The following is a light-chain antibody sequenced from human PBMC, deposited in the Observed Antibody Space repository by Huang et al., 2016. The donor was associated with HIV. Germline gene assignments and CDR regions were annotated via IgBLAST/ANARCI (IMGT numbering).Light chain of an antibody. Sequence: DVVMTQSPVSLSVTLGQPASISCRSSQSLLYSDGETYLNWFHQRPGQSTRRLIYKVLYRDSGVPDRFSGSGSGTDFTLKISRVAAEDVGIYYCMQGTHWPLTFGGGTKVEFK. J-gene: IGKJ4*01. CDR2: KVL. CDR1: QSLLYSDGETY. CDR3: MQGTHWPLT. V-gene: IGKV2-30*01.